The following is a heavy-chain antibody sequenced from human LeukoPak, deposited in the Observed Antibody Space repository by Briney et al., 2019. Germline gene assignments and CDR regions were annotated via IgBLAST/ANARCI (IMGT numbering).Heavy chain of an antibody. J-gene: IGHJ4*02. V-gene: IGHV3-74*01. D-gene: IGHD4-23*01. CDR2: IYIDGTTT. Sequence: GGSLRLSCAGSGFTFSSYWMHWVRQGAGKGLEWVSRIYIDGTTTSYADSVRGRFTISRDNAKNTLYLQMNSLRAEDTAVYYCARGGNGGNSLDYWGQGALITVS. CDR1: GFTFSSYW. CDR3: ARGGNGGNSLDY.